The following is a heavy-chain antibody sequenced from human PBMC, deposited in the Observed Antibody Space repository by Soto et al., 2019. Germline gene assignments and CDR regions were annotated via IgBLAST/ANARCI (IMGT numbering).Heavy chain of an antibody. V-gene: IGHV1-69*01. J-gene: IGHJ5*02. D-gene: IGHD6-13*01. Sequence: QVRLVQSGAEVKKPGSSVKVSCKASGGTFSNYAITWLRLAPGQGLEWLGGIIPVFGTVNYAQKVQGRVTITADESTSTACMELNRLRSEDTAVYYCARDNPYTNSFGNWFDPWGQGTLVIVS. CDR1: GGTFSNYA. CDR3: ARDNPYTNSFGNWFDP. CDR2: IIPVFGTV.